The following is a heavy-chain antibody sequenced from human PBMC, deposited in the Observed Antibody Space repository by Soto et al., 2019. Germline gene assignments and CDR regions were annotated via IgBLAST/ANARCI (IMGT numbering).Heavy chain of an antibody. CDR1: GFTFSSYS. V-gene: IGHV3-48*02. J-gene: IGHJ6*02. D-gene: IGHD3-10*01. Sequence: GGSLRLSCAASGFTFSSYSMNWVRQAPGKGLEWVSYISSSSSTIYYADSVKGRFTISRDNAKNSLYLQMNSLRDEDTAVYYCARDGLLWPYYYYGMDVWGQGTTVTVS. CDR3: ARDGLLWPYYYYGMDV. CDR2: ISSSSSTI.